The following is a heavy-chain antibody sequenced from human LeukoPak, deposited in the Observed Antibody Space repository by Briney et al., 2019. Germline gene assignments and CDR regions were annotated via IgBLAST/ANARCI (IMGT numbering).Heavy chain of an antibody. CDR3: ARDRGVWYFDL. J-gene: IGHJ2*01. CDR2: IYHSGST. Sequence: SETLSLTCAASGYSISSGYYWGWIRQPPGKGLEWIGSIYHSGSTYYNPSLKSRVAISVDTSKNQFSLKLSSVTAADTAVYYCARDRGVWYFDLWGRGTLVIVSS. V-gene: IGHV4-38-2*02. D-gene: IGHD3-10*01. CDR1: GYSISSGYY.